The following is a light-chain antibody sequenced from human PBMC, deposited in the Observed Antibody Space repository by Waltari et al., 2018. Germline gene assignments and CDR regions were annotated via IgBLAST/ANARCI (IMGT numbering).Light chain of an antibody. CDR3: QSYDSSGVL. CDR1: SGSIDNSY. Sequence: VFTQPHSVSGSPGQTVTISCTHSSGSIDNSYVYWYQQRPGSAPTTVIYNDDQRPSGVPDRSSGSIDSSSNSASLTISGLKSEDEADYYCQSYDSSGVLFGGGTRLTVL. CDR2: NDD. J-gene: IGLJ2*01. V-gene: IGLV6-57*03.